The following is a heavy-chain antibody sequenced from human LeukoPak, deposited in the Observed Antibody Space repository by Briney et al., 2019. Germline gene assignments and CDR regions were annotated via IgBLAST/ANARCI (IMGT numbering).Heavy chain of an antibody. D-gene: IGHD3-22*01. CDR2: IYPGDSDT. J-gene: IGHJ3*02. V-gene: IGHV5-51*01. Sequence: GESLKISCKVSGYSFTSYWIGWVRQMPGKGLEWMGIIYPGDSDTRYSPSFQGQVTISADKSISTAYLQWSSLKASDTAMYYCAKQADTMIVVVSAFDIWGQGTMVTVSS. CDR3: AKQADTMIVVVSAFDI. CDR1: GYSFTSYW.